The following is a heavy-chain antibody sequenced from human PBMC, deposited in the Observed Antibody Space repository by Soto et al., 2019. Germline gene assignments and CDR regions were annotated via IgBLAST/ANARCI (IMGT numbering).Heavy chain of an antibody. CDR3: AAGIAARGLAFDY. D-gene: IGHD6-25*01. Sequence: QVQLVQSGAEVKKPGASLKVSGKASGYTFTSYDINWVRQATGQGLVWMGWMNPNSGNTGYAQKFQGRVTMTRNTSISTAYMELSSLRSEDTAVYYCAAGIAARGLAFDYWGQGTLVTVSS. V-gene: IGHV1-8*01. CDR1: GYTFTSYD. CDR2: MNPNSGNT. J-gene: IGHJ4*02.